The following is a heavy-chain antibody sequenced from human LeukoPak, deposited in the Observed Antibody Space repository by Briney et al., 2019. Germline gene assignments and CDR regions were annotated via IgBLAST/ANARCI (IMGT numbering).Heavy chain of an antibody. CDR2: ISAYNGNT. D-gene: IGHD3-10*01. CDR3: ASSRYYGSGSYLLFDY. Sequence: ASVKVSCKASGYTFTSFGFNWMRQAPGQGLEWLGWISAYNGNTNYAQKLQGRVTMTTDTSTSTAYMELRSLRSDDTAVYYCASSRYYGSGSYLLFDYWGQGTLVTVSS. CDR1: GYTFTSFG. J-gene: IGHJ4*02. V-gene: IGHV1-18*01.